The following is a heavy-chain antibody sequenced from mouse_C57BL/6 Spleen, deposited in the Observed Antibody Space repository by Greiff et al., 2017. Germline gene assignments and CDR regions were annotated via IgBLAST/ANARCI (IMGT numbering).Heavy chain of an antibody. Sequence: QVQLQQPGAELVKPGASVKLSCKASGYTFTSYWMHWVQQRPGQGLEWIGMIHPTSGSTNYNEKFKSKATLTVVESSSTAYMQLSSLTSEDSAVYYCARGKLDASDYWGQGTSVTVS. CDR3: ARGKLDASDY. J-gene: IGHJ4*01. V-gene: IGHV1-64*01. CDR2: IHPTSGST. CDR1: GYTFTSYW.